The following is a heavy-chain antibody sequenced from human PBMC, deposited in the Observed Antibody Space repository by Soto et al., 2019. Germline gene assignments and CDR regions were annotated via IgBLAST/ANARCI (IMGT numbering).Heavy chain of an antibody. CDR3: ARTQQASGYSSSFYLGY. CDR2: IYPGDSDT. D-gene: IGHD2-2*01. V-gene: IGHV5-51*01. J-gene: IGHJ4*02. Sequence: PGESLKISCXASGFTFTTYWIGWVRQMPGKGLEWMGLIYPGDSDTRYSPSFRGQVTISADKALNTAYLSLRASDTAMYYCARTQQASGYSSSFYLGYWGQGTLVTVSS. CDR1: GFTFTTYW.